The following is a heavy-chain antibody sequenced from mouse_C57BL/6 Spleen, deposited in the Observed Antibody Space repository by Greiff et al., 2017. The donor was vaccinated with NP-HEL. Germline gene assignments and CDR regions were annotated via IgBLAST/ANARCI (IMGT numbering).Heavy chain of an antibody. D-gene: IGHD1-1*02. V-gene: IGHV14-2*01. CDR1: GFNIKDYY. Sequence: VHVKQSGAELVKPGASVKLSCTASGFNIKDYYMHWVKQRTEQGLEWIGRIDPEDGETKYAPKFQGKATITADTSSNTAYLQLSSLTSEDTAVYYCASLYGDGPFAYWGQGTLVTVSA. J-gene: IGHJ3*01. CDR2: IDPEDGET. CDR3: ASLYGDGPFAY.